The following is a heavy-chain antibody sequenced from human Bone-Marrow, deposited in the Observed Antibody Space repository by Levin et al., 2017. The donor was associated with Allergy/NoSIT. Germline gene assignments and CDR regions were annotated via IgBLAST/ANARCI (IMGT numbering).Heavy chain of an antibody. V-gene: IGHV4-59*01. D-gene: IGHD2-15*01. CDR1: GASISDYY. CDR3: ARAGPNCSGGSCSSGIFDY. J-gene: IGHJ4*02. Sequence: SETLSLTCTVSGASISDYYWSWIRQPPGKGLEWIGYISNSGSTHYNPSLKSRVTISVDTSKKEFSLKKSSVTAADTAVYYCARAGPNCSGGSCSSGIFDYWGQGTLVTVSS. CDR2: ISNSGST.